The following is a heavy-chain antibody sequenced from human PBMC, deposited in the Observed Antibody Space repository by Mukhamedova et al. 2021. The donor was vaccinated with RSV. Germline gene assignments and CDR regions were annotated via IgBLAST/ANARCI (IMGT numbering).Heavy chain of an antibody. CDR2: IYPGDSDT. Sequence: GIIYPGDSDTRYSPSFQGQVTISADKSISIAYLQWSSLKASDTAMYYCARVGISSPLFDHWGQGTLVTVSS. CDR3: ARVGISSPLFDH. V-gene: IGHV5-51*01. D-gene: IGHD3-3*02. J-gene: IGHJ4*02.